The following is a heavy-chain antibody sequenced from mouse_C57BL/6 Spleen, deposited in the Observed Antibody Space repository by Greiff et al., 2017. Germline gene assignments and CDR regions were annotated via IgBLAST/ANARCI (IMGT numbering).Heavy chain of an antibody. V-gene: IGHV1-80*01. J-gene: IGHJ2*01. CDR2: IYPGDGDT. D-gene: IGHD1-1*01. CDR3: ARRGVITAVANDYFDY. CDR1: GYAFSSYW. Sequence: QVQLKESGAELVKPGASVKISCKASGYAFSSYWMNWVKQRPGKGLEWIGQIYPGDGDTNYNGKFKGKATLTADKSSSTAYMQLSSLTSEDSAVYCCARRGVITAVANDYFDYWGQGTTLTVSS.